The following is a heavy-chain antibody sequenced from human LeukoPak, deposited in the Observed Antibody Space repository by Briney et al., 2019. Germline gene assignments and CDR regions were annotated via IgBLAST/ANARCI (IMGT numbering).Heavy chain of an antibody. V-gene: IGHV1-24*01. J-gene: IGHJ4*02. CDR1: GYTLTELS. Sequence: ASVKVSCKVSGYTLTELSMHWVRPAPGKGLEWMGGFDPEDGETIYAQKFQGRVTMTEDTSTDTAYMELSSLRSEDTAVYYCATGLRFLEWSFDYWGQGTLVTVSS. CDR2: FDPEDGET. CDR3: ATGLRFLEWSFDY. D-gene: IGHD3-3*01.